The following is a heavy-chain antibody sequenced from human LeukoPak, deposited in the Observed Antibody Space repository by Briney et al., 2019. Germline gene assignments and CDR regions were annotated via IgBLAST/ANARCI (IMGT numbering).Heavy chain of an antibody. D-gene: IGHD6-13*01. CDR1: GFTFSDYY. CDR3: ASHQRLVQIDY. V-gene: IGHV3-11*01. Sequence: GGSLRLSCAASGFTFSDYYMSWIRQAPGKGLEWVSYISGTGNTFYYADSVKGRFTISRDNAKNSLYLQMNSLRAEDTAVYYCASHQRLVQIDYWGQGTLVTVSS. J-gene: IGHJ4*02. CDR2: ISGTGNTF.